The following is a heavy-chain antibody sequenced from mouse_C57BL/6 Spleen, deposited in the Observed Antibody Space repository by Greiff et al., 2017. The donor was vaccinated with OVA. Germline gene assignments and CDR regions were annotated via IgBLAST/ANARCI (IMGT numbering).Heavy chain of an antibody. J-gene: IGHJ2*01. CDR3: AREDYGNYYFDY. D-gene: IGHD2-1*01. CDR1: GFTFSSYA. CDR2: ISDGGSYT. V-gene: IGHV5-4*01. Sequence: EVKLEESGGGLVKPGGSLKLSCAASGFTFSSYAMSWVRQTPEKRLEWVATISDGGSYTYYPDNVKGRFTISRDNAKNNLYLQMSHLKSEDTAMYYCAREDYGNYYFDYWGQGTTLTVSS.